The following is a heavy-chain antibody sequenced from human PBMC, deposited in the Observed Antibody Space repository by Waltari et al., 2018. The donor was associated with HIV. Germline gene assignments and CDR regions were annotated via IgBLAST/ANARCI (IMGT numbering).Heavy chain of an antibody. CDR2: INPNSGGT. D-gene: IGHD5-12*01. V-gene: IGHV1-2*02. CDR1: GYSFTPYY. J-gene: IGHJ4*02. CDR3: ARGAKKWLQISVTLPFDS. Sequence: RLEQSGAELRKPGASVKVSCKASGYSFTPYYIHWVRQAPGQGPEWMGWINPNSGGTNYAQNFQGRITLTRDTSINTAFMDLSRLKSDDTGVYYCARGAKKWLQISVTLPFDSWGQGTLVTVSS.